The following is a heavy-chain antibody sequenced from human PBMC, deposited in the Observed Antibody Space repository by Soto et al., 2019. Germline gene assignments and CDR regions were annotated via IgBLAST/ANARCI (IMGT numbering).Heavy chain of an antibody. CDR1: GFTVSDNY. J-gene: IGHJ4*02. V-gene: IGHV3-66*01. CDR3: ARDCDRRDYDSTGYSFDY. Sequence: EVQLVESGGGLVQPGGSLRLSCAASGFTVSDNYMNWVRQAPGKGLEWVAVIYRGTTYYADSVKGQFTISRDNSKNTLYLQMSSLRPEDTALYYCARDCDRRDYDSTGYSFDYWGQGTLVAVSS. CDR2: IYRGTT. D-gene: IGHD3-22*01.